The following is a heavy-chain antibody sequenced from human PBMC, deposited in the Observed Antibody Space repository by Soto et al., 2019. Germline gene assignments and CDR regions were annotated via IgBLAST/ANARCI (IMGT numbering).Heavy chain of an antibody. CDR2: INHSGST. D-gene: IGHD2-2*01. Sequence: SETLSLTCAVYGGSFSGYYWSWIRQPPGKGLEWIGEINHSGSTNYSPSFQGQVTISADKSISTAYLQWSSLKASDTAMYYCARLYCSSTSCYDEYNWFDPWGQGTLVTVSS. CDR1: GGSFSGYY. CDR3: ARLYCSSTSCYDEYNWFDP. V-gene: IGHV4-34*01. J-gene: IGHJ5*02.